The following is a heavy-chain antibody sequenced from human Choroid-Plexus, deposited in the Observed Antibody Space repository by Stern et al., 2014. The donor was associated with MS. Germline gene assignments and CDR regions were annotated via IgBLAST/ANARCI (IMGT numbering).Heavy chain of an antibody. CDR2: ISDDGSNK. Sequence: QVQLVQSGGGVVQPGTSLRLSCAASRFTFDNYGMHWVRQAQGKGLEGVALISDDGSNKHYADSVKGRFTISRDNSNNTLFMQMNSLRAEDTAVYYCAKHRGEDWNYAFWFDPWGQGTLVTVSS. CDR1: RFTFDNYG. J-gene: IGHJ5*02. D-gene: IGHD1-7*01. V-gene: IGHV3-30*18. CDR3: AKHRGEDWNYAFWFDP.